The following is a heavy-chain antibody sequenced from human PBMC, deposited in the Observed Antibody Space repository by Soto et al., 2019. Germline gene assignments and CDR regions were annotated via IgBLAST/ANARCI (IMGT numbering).Heavy chain of an antibody. V-gene: IGHV3-9*01. J-gene: IGHJ3*02. CDR3: AKEMASGSYFARVRAFDI. Sequence: EVQLVESGGGLVQPGRSLRLTCAASGFTFGDYAMHWVRQAPGKGLEWVSDISWNSDTLDYADSVKGRFTISRDNAKNSLNLQMNSLRAEDTALYYCAKEMASGSYFARVRAFDIWGPGTMVTVSS. CDR1: GFTFGDYA. D-gene: IGHD1-26*01. CDR2: ISWNSDTL.